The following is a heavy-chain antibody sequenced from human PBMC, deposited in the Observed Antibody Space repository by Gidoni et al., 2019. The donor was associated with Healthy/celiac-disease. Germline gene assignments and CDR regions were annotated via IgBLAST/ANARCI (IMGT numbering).Heavy chain of an antibody. Sequence: QVQLQQWGAGLLKPSETLSLTCAVYGGSFSGYYWSWIRQPLGKGLEWIGEINHSGSTNYNPSLKSRVTISVDTSKNQFSLKLSSVTAADTAVYYCARGGEMATKGDYFDYWGQGTLVTVSS. CDR2: INHSGST. V-gene: IGHV4-34*01. CDR1: GGSFSGYY. J-gene: IGHJ4*02. D-gene: IGHD5-12*01. CDR3: ARGGEMATKGDYFDY.